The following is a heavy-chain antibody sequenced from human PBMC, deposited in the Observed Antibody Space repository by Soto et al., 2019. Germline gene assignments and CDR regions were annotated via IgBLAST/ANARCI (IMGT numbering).Heavy chain of an antibody. V-gene: IGHV4-31*03. D-gene: IGHD2-15*01. CDR2: IYYSGST. CDR3: ARDPGYCSGGSCYRWFDP. Sequence: SETPSLTCSVSGGSISSGDYYWSWIRQHPGKGLEWIGYIYYSGSTYYNPSLKSRVTISVDTSKNQFSLKLSSVTAADTAVYYCARDPGYCSGGSCYRWFDPWGQGTLVTVSS. CDR1: GGSISSGDYY. J-gene: IGHJ5*02.